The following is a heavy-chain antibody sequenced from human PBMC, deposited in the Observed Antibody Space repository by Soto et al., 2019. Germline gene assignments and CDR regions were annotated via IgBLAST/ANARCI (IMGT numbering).Heavy chain of an antibody. D-gene: IGHD3-3*01. CDR1: GYTFTGYY. CDR3: ARAEYSVFWSGYYTYYYSGKDV. CDR2: INPNSGGT. Sequence: ASVKVSCKASGYTFTGYYMHWVRQAPGQGLEWMGWINPNSGGTNYAQKFQGWVTMTRDTSISTAYMELSRLRSDDTAVYYCARAEYSVFWSGYYTYYYSGKDVWGQGTTVTVSS. J-gene: IGHJ6*02. V-gene: IGHV1-2*04.